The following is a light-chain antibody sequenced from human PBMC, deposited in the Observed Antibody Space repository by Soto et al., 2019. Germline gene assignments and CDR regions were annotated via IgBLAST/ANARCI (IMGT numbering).Light chain of an antibody. CDR3: QKYNSALT. J-gene: IGKJ3*01. CDR1: QGISNY. Sequence: DIQMTQSPSSLSASVGDRVTITCRASQGISNYLAWYQQKPGKVPKLLIYAASTLQSGVPSRFSGSGSGTDFTLTISSLQPEDFATYYCQKYNSALTFGPGTKVDIK. CDR2: AAS. V-gene: IGKV1-27*01.